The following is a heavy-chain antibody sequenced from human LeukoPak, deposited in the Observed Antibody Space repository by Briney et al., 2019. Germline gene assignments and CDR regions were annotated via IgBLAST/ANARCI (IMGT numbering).Heavy chain of an antibody. CDR3: ARDRIQLWLPNHFDY. Sequence: ASVKVSCKASGYTFTSYYIHWVRQAHGQGLEWVGWINPTSGGTTYAQRFQGRVTVTRDTSISTAYMELTRPRSDDTAVYYCARDRIQLWLPNHFDYWGQGTVVTVSS. D-gene: IGHD5-18*01. J-gene: IGHJ4*02. CDR2: INPTSGGT. CDR1: GYTFTSYY. V-gene: IGHV1-2*02.